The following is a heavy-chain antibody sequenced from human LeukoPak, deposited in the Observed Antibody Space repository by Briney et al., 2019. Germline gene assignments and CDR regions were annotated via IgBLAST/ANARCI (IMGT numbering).Heavy chain of an antibody. Sequence: ASVTVSCKASGYTFSDYYIHWVRQAPGQGLEWMGWINPNGGRTNYAQKFQGRVTVTRDTSISTAYMELSRLRSDDTAVYYCARGPNYYGSGRSWFDPWGQGSQVTVSS. D-gene: IGHD3-10*01. CDR2: INPNGGRT. J-gene: IGHJ5*02. V-gene: IGHV1-2*02. CDR1: GYTFSDYY. CDR3: ARGPNYYGSGRSWFDP.